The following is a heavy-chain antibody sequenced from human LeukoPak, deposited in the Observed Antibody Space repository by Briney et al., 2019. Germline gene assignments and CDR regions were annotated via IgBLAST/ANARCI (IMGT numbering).Heavy chain of an antibody. V-gene: IGHV3-20*01. CDR1: GFTFDDYA. J-gene: IGHJ4*02. D-gene: IGHD6-13*01. Sequence: RPGGSLRLSCAASGFTFDDYAMHWVRQAPGKGLGWVSGINWNGGSTGYADSVKGRFTISRDNAKNSLYLQMNSLRAEDTALYHCAREGPAGSDDYWGQGTLVTVSS. CDR3: AREGPAGSDDY. CDR2: INWNGGST.